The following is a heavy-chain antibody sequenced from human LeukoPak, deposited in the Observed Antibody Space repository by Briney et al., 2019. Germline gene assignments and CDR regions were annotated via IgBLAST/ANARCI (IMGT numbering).Heavy chain of an antibody. CDR2: IKYDGSNK. CDR1: GFTFSSYG. Sequence: GGSLRLSCAASGFTFSSYGMHWVRQAPGKGLEWVAFIKYDGSNKYYADSVKGRSTISRDNSKNTLYLQMNSLRAEDTAVYYCAKDLIPTADGTYFDYWDQGTLVTVSS. V-gene: IGHV3-30*02. J-gene: IGHJ4*02. CDR3: AKDLIPTADGTYFDY. D-gene: IGHD6-13*01.